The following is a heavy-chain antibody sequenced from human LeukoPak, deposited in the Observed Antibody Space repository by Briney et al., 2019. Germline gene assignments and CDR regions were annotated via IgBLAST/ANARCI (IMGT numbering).Heavy chain of an antibody. V-gene: IGHV3-30*18. D-gene: IGHD3-10*01. CDR3: AKDQVLLWFGELQGYFDY. J-gene: IGHJ4*02. Sequence: SGGSLRLSCAASGFTFSSYAMSWVRQAPGKGLEWVAVISYDGSNKYYADSVKGRFTISRDNSKNTLYLQMNSLRAEDTAVYYCAKDQVLLWFGELQGYFDYWGQGTLVTVSS. CDR1: GFTFSSYA. CDR2: ISYDGSNK.